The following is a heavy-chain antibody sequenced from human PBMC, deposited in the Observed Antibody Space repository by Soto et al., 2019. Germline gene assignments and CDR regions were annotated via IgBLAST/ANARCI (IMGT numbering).Heavy chain of an antibody. CDR2: IYHSVST. Sequence: QLQLQESGSGLVKPSQTLSLTCAVSGGSISSGGYSWSWIRQPPGKGLECIGYIYHSVSTYYNPPLKRRLXPXVXXSKNRLYLKLSSVTAADTAVSYCARGTTTVTTFDYWGQGTLVTVSS. CDR1: GGSISSGGYS. V-gene: IGHV4-30-2*01. D-gene: IGHD4-17*01. J-gene: IGHJ4*02. CDR3: ARGTTTVTTFDY.